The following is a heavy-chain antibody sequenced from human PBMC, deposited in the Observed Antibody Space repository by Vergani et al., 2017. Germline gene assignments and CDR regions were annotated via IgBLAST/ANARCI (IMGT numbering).Heavy chain of an antibody. D-gene: IGHD6-19*01. CDR1: GGSISSNFYY. CDR2: IYYTGTT. Sequence: LHLQESGPGLIKPSETLSLTCTVSGGSISSNFYYWGWIRQPPGKGLEWIGTIYYTGTTYYNEAHKSRLTISVDTSKNQFSLNLTSVTAADTAVYYCTRHGRSGWAGYFQHWGQGTLVTASS. V-gene: IGHV4-39*01. J-gene: IGHJ1*01. CDR3: TRHGRSGWAGYFQH.